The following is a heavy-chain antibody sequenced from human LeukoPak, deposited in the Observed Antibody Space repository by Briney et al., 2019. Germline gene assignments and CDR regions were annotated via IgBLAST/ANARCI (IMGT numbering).Heavy chain of an antibody. CDR3: TRMTAGHDY. CDR2: INHSGYT. V-gene: IGHV4-34*01. Sequence: AETLSLTCAVSGVSFDDYYWSWVRQTPGKGLEWIGEINHSGYTNDSPSLKSRVTLSIDTSRKQFSLNLRSVTVADTGIYYCTRMTAGHDYWGQGTLVTVFS. D-gene: IGHD2-21*02. CDR1: GVSFDDYY. J-gene: IGHJ4*02.